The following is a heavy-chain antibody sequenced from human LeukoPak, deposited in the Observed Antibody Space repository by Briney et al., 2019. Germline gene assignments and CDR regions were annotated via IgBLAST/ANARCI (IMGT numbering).Heavy chain of an antibody. J-gene: IGHJ1*01. CDR1: GGSFSGYY. CDR2: ISHSGTT. D-gene: IGHD4/OR15-4a*01. Sequence: SETLSLTCAVYGGSFSGYYWSWIRRPPGKGLEWIGEISHSGTTNYKPSLKSRVTISLDQSKIQVSLRLNSVTAADTAVYYCASMVPTLRYFQHWGQGTLVTVSS. CDR3: ASMVPTLRYFQH. V-gene: IGHV4-34*01.